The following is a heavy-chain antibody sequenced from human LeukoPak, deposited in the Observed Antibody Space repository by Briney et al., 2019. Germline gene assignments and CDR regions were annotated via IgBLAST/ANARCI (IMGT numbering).Heavy chain of an antibody. J-gene: IGHJ3*02. V-gene: IGHV1-2*02. D-gene: IGHD7-27*01. Sequence: ASVKVSCKASGYSFSGYFMHWVRQAPGQGLEWMGWINPNSGGTNYAQKFQGRVTMTRDTSISTAYMELSRLRSDDTAVYYCARPVGKDAFDIWGQGTMVTVSS. CDR2: INPNSGGT. CDR3: ARPVGKDAFDI. CDR1: GYSFSGYF.